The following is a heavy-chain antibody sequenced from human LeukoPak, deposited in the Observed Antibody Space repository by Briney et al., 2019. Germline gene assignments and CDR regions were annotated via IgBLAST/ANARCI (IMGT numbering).Heavy chain of an antibody. CDR2: IIPIFGTA. CDR3: SYCSGGSCYSEYFQH. V-gene: IGHV1-69*13. Sequence: SVTVSFKASGGTFSSYAISWVRQAPGQGLEWMGGIIPIFGTANYAQKFQGRVTITADESTSTAYMELSSLRSEDTAVYYCSYCSGGSCYSEYFQHWGQGTLVTVSS. D-gene: IGHD2-15*01. CDR1: GGTFSSYA. J-gene: IGHJ1*01.